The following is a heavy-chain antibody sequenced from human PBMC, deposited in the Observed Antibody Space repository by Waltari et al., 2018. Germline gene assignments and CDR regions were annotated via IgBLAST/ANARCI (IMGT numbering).Heavy chain of an antibody. CDR1: SSYA. V-gene: IGHV1-69*06. D-gene: IGHD6-6*01. J-gene: IGHJ4*02. CDR2: IIPIFGTA. CDR3: ARGDSSDLFDY. Sequence: SSYAISWVRQAPGQGLEWMGGIIPIFGTANYAQKFQGRVTITADKSTSTAYMELSSLRSEDTAVYYCARGDSSDLFDYWGQGTLVTVSS.